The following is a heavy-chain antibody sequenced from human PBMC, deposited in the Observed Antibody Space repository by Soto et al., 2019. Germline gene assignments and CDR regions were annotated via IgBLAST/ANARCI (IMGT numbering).Heavy chain of an antibody. CDR2: INRHGDST. CDR3: ARDHRWGYEYGDYGDS. J-gene: IGHJ4*02. V-gene: IGHV3-20*04. Sequence: EVYLVESGGGVVRPGGSLRLSCAACGFGFDEYGMSWVRQGPGKGLEWVSGINRHGDSTGYADSVKGRFTISRDNANNSLYLQMNGLRAEDTAFYYCARDHRWGYEYGDYGDSWGQGTLVTVSS. CDR1: GFGFDEYG. D-gene: IGHD4-17*01.